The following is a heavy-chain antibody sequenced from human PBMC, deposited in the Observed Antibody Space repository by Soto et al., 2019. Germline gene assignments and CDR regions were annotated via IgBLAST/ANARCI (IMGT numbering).Heavy chain of an antibody. CDR1: GFTFSNAW. CDR2: IKSKTDGGTT. D-gene: IGHD2-2*01. Sequence: EVQLVKSGGGLVKPGGSLRLSCAASGFTFSNAWMSWVRQAPGKGLEWVGRIKSKTDGGTTDYAAPVKGRFTISRDDSKNTLYLQMNSLKTEDTAVYYCTRGGIVVVPAAMENYYYYYMDVWGKGTTVTVSS. V-gene: IGHV3-15*01. CDR3: TRGGIVVVPAAMENYYYYYMDV. J-gene: IGHJ6*03.